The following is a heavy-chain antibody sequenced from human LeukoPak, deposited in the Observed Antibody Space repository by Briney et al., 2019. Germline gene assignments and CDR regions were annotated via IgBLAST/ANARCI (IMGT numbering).Heavy chain of an antibody. D-gene: IGHD3-10*01. V-gene: IGHV3-23*01. CDR1: GFPFGGYA. J-gene: IGHJ4*02. Sequence: GGSLRLSCTASGFPFGGYAMSWVRQAPGKGLEWVSAISGSGGSTYYADSVKGRFTISRDNSKNTLYLQMNSLRAEDTAVYYCAKQGEVRGVITLYYFDYWGQGTLVTVSS. CDR2: ISGSGGST. CDR3: AKQGEVRGVITLYYFDY.